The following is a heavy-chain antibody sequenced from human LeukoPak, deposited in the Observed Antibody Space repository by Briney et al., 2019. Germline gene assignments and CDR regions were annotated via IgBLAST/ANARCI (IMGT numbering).Heavy chain of an antibody. CDR2: ISGSGDYT. CDR3: AKGPLSDSNYFFDS. V-gene: IGHV3-23*01. Sequence: GGSLRLSCAASGFTFSNYAMSWVRQAPGKGLVWVSLISGSGDYTKYADSVKGRLTISRDNSKNTLYLVLNSLRGDDTAVYYCAKGPLSDSNYFFDSWGQGTLVTVSS. CDR1: GFTFSNYA. D-gene: IGHD1-26*01. J-gene: IGHJ4*02.